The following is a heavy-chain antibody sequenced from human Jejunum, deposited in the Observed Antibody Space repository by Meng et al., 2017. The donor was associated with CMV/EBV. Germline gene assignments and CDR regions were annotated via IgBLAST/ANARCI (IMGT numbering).Heavy chain of an antibody. V-gene: IGHV3-23*01. J-gene: IGHJ4*02. Sequence: EVQLLESGGGLVQPGXXXRLSCTASGFTLSSYGMSWVRHAPGKGLEWVSAISDSGDSTYYADSVKGRFTISRDNSKNTLYLQMNSLRAEDTAVYYCAKDSPILTVWGQGTLVTVSS. D-gene: IGHD3-9*01. CDR3: AKDSPILTV. CDR2: ISDSGDST. CDR1: GFTLSSYG.